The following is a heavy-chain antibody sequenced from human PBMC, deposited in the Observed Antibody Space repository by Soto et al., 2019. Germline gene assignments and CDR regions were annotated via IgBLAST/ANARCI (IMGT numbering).Heavy chain of an antibody. V-gene: IGHV1-69*13. CDR1: GGTFSSYA. D-gene: IGHD3-3*01. J-gene: IGHJ6*02. CDR3: ARGVRFLEWLLRESHVPDYYYYGMDV. Sequence: ASVKVSCKASGGTFSSYAISWVRQAPGQGLEWMGGIIPIFGTANYAQKFQGRVTITADESTSTAYMELSSLRSEDTAVYYCARGVRFLEWLLRESHVPDYYYYGMDVWGQGTTVTVSS. CDR2: IIPIFGTA.